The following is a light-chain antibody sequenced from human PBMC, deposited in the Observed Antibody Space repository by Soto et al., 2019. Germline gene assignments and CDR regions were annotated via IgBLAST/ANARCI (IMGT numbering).Light chain of an antibody. V-gene: IGKV3-20*01. CDR2: GAS. CDR3: QQYGTSPPT. J-gene: IGKJ1*01. CDR1: QSVSSNF. Sequence: EIVLTQSPGTLSLSPGERATLSCKASQSVSSNFLAWYQRKPGQAPRLLIYGASYRATDITYRFSGSGSGTDFTLTITRLEPEDFAVYYCQQYGTSPPTFGQGPKVEI.